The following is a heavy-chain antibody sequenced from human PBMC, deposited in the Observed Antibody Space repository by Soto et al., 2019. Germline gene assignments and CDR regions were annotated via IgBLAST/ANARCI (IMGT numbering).Heavy chain of an antibody. CDR3: ARASSGYYYGAIFYGMDV. Sequence: QVQLVQSGAEVKKPGSSVKVSCKASGGTFSSYAISWVRQAPGQGLEWMGGIIPIFGTANYAQKFQGRVTITAYESTSTAYMELSSLRSEDTAVYYCARASSGYYYGAIFYGMDVWGQGTTVTVSS. CDR2: IIPIFGTA. D-gene: IGHD3-22*01. V-gene: IGHV1-69*01. J-gene: IGHJ6*02. CDR1: GGTFSSYA.